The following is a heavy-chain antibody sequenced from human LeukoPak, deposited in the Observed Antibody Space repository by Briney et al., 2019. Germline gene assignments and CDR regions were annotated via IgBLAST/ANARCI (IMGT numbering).Heavy chain of an antibody. D-gene: IGHD3-22*01. J-gene: IGHJ3*02. V-gene: IGHV4-61*02. Sequence: SETLSLTCTVSGGSISSGSYYWSWIRQPAGKGLEWIGRIYTSGSTNYNPSLKSRVTISVDTSKNQFSLKLSSVTAADTAVYYCASQDYYDSSGYFTLLPDDAFDIWGQGTMVTVSS. CDR3: ASQDYYDSSGYFTLLPDDAFDI. CDR1: GGSISSGSYY. CDR2: IYTSGST.